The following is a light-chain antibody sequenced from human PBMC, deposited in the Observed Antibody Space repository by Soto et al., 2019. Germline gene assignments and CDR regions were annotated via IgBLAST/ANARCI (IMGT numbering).Light chain of an antibody. CDR2: GAS. J-gene: IGKJ4*01. CDR3: QQYNSWPLT. V-gene: IGKV3-15*01. Sequence: TQSGASLSVTPHERATLSCRATRSVRTNLAGYQQKPGQAPRLLIYGASTRAAGITARFSGSGSGTDFTLSIRSLQSEDFGVYYCQQYNSWPLTFGGGTKV. CDR1: RSVRTN.